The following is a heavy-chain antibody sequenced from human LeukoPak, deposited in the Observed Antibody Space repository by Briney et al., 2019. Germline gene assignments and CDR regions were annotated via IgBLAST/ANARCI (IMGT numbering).Heavy chain of an antibody. V-gene: IGHV3-74*01. Sequence: PGGSLRLSCAASGFTFRAYWMHWVRQTPGQGLVWVSRINSDGSTTNYADSVKGRFTVSRDNAQNTLYLQMSSLRAEDTAVYYCARAGNYYFEYWGQGALATVSS. D-gene: IGHD3-10*01. CDR3: ARAGNYYFEY. J-gene: IGHJ4*02. CDR2: INSDGSTT. CDR1: GFTFRAYW.